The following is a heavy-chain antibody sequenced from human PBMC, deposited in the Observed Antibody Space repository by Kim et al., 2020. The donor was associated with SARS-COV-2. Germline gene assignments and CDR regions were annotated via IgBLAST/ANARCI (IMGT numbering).Heavy chain of an antibody. CDR3: ARNGDDDWSAEVDY. J-gene: IGHJ4*02. CDR2: IYHSGST. D-gene: IGHD3-9*01. CDR1: GFSISSGYY. Sequence: SETLSLTCSVSGFSISSGYYWGWIRQPPGKGLEWIGRIYHSGSTYYNLSLKSRVTISVDRSRNQFSLKVSSVTATDTAIYYCARNGDDDWSAEVDYWGQGILVTVSS. V-gene: IGHV4-38-2*02.